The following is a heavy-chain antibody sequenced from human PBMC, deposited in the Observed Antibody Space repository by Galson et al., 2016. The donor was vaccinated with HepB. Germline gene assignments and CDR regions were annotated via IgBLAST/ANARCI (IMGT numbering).Heavy chain of an antibody. Sequence: SLRLSCAASGFTFSDYYMSWIRQAPGKGLEWVSVIYRDGSIYYADSVKGRFTISRDYSKNTLYLQMNGLRGEDTAVYFCARDLVVRGTLDVWGQGSRVTVSS. D-gene: IGHD3-10*01. J-gene: IGHJ6*02. CDR1: GFTFSDYY. CDR3: ARDLVVRGTLDV. V-gene: IGHV3-53*01. CDR2: IYRDGSI.